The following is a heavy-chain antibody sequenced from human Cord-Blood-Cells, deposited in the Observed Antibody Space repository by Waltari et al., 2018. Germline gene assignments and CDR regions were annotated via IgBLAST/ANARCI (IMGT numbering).Heavy chain of an antibody. CDR2: INPNRGGT. CDR1: GYTFTGYY. CDR3: AREAYCSSTSCSNWFDP. V-gene: IGHV1-2*02. Sequence: QVQLVQSGAEVKKPGASVKVSCKASGYTFTGYYMHWVRQAPGQGLGWMGGINPNRGGTNCAQRFKGRVTMTRDTSISTAYMELSRRRSDDTAVYYCAREAYCSSTSCSNWFDPWGQGTLVTVSS. D-gene: IGHD2-2*01. J-gene: IGHJ5*02.